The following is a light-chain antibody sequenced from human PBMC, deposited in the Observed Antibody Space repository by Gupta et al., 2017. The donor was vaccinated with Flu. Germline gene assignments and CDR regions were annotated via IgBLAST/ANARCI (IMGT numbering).Light chain of an antibody. CDR2: GGS. Sequence: ERATLSCRASQSVSSSYLAWYQQKPGQAPRLLIYGGSSRATGIPDRFSGSGSGTDFTLTISRLEPEDFAVYYCQQYGSSLRTFGGGTKVEIK. CDR3: QQYGSSLRT. V-gene: IGKV3-20*01. CDR1: QSVSSSY. J-gene: IGKJ4*01.